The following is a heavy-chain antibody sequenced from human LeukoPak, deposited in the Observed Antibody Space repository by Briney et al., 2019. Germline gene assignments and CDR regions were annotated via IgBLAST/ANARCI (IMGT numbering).Heavy chain of an antibody. CDR2: ISAYNGNT. CDR1: GYTFTSYG. J-gene: IGHJ4*02. Sequence: ASVKVSCKASGYTFTSYGISWVRQAPGQGLEWMRWISAYNGNTNYAQKLQGRVTMTTDTSTSTAYMELRSLRSDDTAVYYCVRDALRYFDWANFDYWGQGTLVTVSS. CDR3: VRDALRYFDWANFDY. D-gene: IGHD3-9*01. V-gene: IGHV1-18*01.